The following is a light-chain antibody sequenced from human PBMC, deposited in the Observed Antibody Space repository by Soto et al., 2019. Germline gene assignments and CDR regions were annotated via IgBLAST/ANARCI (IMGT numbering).Light chain of an antibody. J-gene: IGLJ3*02. CDR2: DTT. V-gene: IGLV7-46*01. Sequence: QAVVTQEPSLTVSPGGTVTLTCGSSTGAVTSGNYPYWFQKKPGQAPRPLIYDTTNKQSWTPARFSGSPLGGKAALTLAGAQTDDEADYYCLLSYSGTNWVFGGGTQLTVL. CDR1: TGAVTSGNY. CDR3: LLSYSGTNWV.